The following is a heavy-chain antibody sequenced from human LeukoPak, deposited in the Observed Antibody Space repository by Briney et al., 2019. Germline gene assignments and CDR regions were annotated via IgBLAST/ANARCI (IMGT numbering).Heavy chain of an antibody. CDR2: ISTYNGNT. V-gene: IGHV1-18*01. J-gene: IGHJ4*02. Sequence: ASVKLSCAASGYTFTSYGISWVRHAPAQGLKWMGWISTYNGNTNYEQKLQGRVTMTTDTSTSTAYMELRSLRSDDTAVYYCVRSGYSSSWYGDYWGQGTLVTVSS. CDR1: GYTFTSYG. CDR3: VRSGYSSSWYGDY. D-gene: IGHD6-13*01.